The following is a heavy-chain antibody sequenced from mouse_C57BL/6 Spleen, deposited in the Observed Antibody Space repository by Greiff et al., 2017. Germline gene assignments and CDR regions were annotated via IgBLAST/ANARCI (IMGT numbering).Heavy chain of an antibody. CDR2: IRNKANGYTT. Sequence: EVKVVESGGGLVQPGGSLSLSCAASGFTFTDYYMSWVRQPPGTALEWLGFIRNKANGYTTEYSASVKGRFTISRDNSQSILYLQMNALRAEDSATYYCASHDYGRDAMDYWGQGTSVTVSS. V-gene: IGHV7-3*01. CDR1: GFTFTDYY. J-gene: IGHJ4*01. CDR3: ASHDYGRDAMDY. D-gene: IGHD2-4*01.